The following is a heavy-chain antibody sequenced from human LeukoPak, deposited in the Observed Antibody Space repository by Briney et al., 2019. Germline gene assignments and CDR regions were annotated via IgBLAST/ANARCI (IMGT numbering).Heavy chain of an antibody. V-gene: IGHV1-46*01. J-gene: IGHJ4*02. Sequence: EASVKVSCKASGYTFTGYYMHWVRQAPGQGLEWMAIINPSSGSTSYAQKFQGRVSVTRDTSTSTVYMDLSSLRSEDTAVYYCARGGCDGGSCLDYYWGQGTLVTVSS. D-gene: IGHD2-15*01. CDR3: ARGGCDGGSCLDYY. CDR2: INPSSGST. CDR1: GYTFTGYY.